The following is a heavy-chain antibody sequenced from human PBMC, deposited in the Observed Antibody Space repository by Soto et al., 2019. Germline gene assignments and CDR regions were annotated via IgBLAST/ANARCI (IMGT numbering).Heavy chain of an antibody. CDR3: ARGVAEYSSSSPADY. V-gene: IGHV1-69*13. J-gene: IGHJ4*02. Sequence: SVKVSCKAAGGTCSIYAISWVLQAPLQGLDWMGGIIPIFGTANYAQKFQGRVTITADESTSTAHMELSSLRSEDTAVYYCARGVAEYSSSSPADYWGQGTLVTVSS. CDR1: GGTCSIYA. CDR2: IIPIFGTA. D-gene: IGHD6-6*01.